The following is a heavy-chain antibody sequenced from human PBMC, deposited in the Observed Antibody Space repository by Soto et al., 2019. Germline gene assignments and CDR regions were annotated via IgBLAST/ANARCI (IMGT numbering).Heavy chain of an antibody. CDR1: GFTFSTYE. CDR3: ARLRMAAPKGWYFDL. Sequence: WGSLRLSCVCSGFTFSTYEMTCVRDAPAKWPQWVSYISSCGGSKYFAAPVKGRVSISRDNAKNSLFMDMSHLRGEDTALYYCARLRMAAPKGWYFDLWGCGTLVTVSS. D-gene: IGHD6-19*01. J-gene: IGHJ2*01. V-gene: IGHV3-48*03. CDR2: ISSCGGSK.